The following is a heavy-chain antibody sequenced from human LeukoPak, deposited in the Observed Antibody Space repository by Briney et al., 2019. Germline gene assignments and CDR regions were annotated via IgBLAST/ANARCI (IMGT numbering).Heavy chain of an antibody. Sequence: SETLSLTCTVSGGSISSYYWSWIRQPPGKGLEWIGYIYYSGSTNYNPSLKSRVTISVDTSKNQFSLKLSSVTAADTAVYYCAKDSYGFFVGHFDPWGQGTLVTVSS. CDR1: GGSISSYY. D-gene: IGHD3-3*01. J-gene: IGHJ5*02. V-gene: IGHV4-59*01. CDR2: IYYSGST. CDR3: AKDSYGFFVGHFDP.